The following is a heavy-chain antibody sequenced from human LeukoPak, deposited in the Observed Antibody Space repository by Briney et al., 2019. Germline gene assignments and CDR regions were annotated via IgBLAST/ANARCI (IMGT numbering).Heavy chain of an antibody. CDR3: VRDLDLGGYSSFEY. J-gene: IGHJ4*02. CDR1: GFTFSSYA. CDR2: ISGSGGST. V-gene: IGHV3-23*01. Sequence: GGSLRLSCAASGFTFSSYAMSWVRQAPRKGLECVSAISGSGGSTYYADSVNGRFTISRDNAKNSLYLQMNTLRAEDTAVYYCVRDLDLGGYSSFEYWGQGTLVTVSS. D-gene: IGHD4-23*01.